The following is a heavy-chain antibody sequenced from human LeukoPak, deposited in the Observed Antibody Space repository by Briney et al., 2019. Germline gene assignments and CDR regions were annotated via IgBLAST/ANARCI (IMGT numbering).Heavy chain of an antibody. V-gene: IGHV3-48*01. J-gene: IGHJ4*02. D-gene: IGHD2-15*01. Sequence: PGGSLRLSCAASGFTFSSYSMNWVRQAPGKGLEWVSYISSSSSTIYYADSVKGRFTISRDNAKNSLYLQMNSLRAEDTAVYYCAKSGDIVVVVAATDYFDYWGQGTLVTVSS. CDR1: GFTFSSYS. CDR2: ISSSSSTI. CDR3: AKSGDIVVVVAATDYFDY.